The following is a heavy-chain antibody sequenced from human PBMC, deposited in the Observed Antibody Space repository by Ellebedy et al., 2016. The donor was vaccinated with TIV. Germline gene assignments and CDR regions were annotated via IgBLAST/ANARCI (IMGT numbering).Heavy chain of an antibody. V-gene: IGHV4-39*01. D-gene: IGHD3-22*01. CDR2: IYYSGST. CDR3: ASFSHNYYDSSGYYVRPDY. Sequence: MPSETLSLTCIVSGAAISTGDYYWGWIRQPPGKGLEWIGSIYYSGSTYYNPSLKSRVTISVGTSKNQFSLKLSSVTAADTAVYYCASFSHNYYDSSGYYVRPDYWGQGTLVTVSS. J-gene: IGHJ4*02. CDR1: GAAISTGDYY.